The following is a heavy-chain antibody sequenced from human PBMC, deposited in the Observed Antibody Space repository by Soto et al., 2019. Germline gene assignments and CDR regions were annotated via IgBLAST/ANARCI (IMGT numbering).Heavy chain of an antibody. CDR1: GFTFSRYE. D-gene: IGHD3-3*01. V-gene: IGHV3-48*03. J-gene: IGHJ4*02. Sequence: GGSLRLSCAASGFTFSRYEMNWVRQAPGKGLEWVSYISSSGSTIYYADSVKGRFTISRDNAKNSLYLQMNSLRAEDTAVYYCASRPEYDFWSGYYGHWGQGTLVTVSS. CDR2: ISSSGSTI. CDR3: ASRPEYDFWSGYYGH.